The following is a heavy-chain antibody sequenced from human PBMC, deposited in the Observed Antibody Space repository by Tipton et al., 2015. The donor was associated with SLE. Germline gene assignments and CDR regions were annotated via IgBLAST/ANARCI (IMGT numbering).Heavy chain of an antibody. Sequence: SLRLSCAASGFAFSLYAMNWVRQAPGKGLEWVSGINWNSGDIDYADSVKGRFTISRDNAKNSLYLQMNSLRVEDTALYYCAKALDSYGMDVWGQGTTVTVSS. CDR2: INWNSGDI. J-gene: IGHJ6*02. D-gene: IGHD3/OR15-3a*01. V-gene: IGHV3-9*01. CDR3: AKALDSYGMDV. CDR1: GFAFSLYA.